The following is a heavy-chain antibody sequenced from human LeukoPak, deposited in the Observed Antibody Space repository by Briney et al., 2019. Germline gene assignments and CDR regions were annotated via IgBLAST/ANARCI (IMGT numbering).Heavy chain of an antibody. CDR1: GFTFDDYA. CDR2: ISWNSGSI. V-gene: IGHV3-9*01. CDR3: AKSKPGPTDYWYFDL. D-gene: IGHD4-11*01. Sequence: PGGSLRLACAASGFTFDDYAMHWVRQAPGKGLERVAGISWNSGSIGYADSVKGRFTISRDNAKNSLYLQMNSLRAEDTALYYCAKSKPGPTDYWYFDLWGRGTLVTVSS. J-gene: IGHJ2*01.